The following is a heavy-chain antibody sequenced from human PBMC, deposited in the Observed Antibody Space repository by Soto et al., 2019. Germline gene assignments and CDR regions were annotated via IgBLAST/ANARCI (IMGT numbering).Heavy chain of an antibody. Sequence: PGGSLRLSCAASGFTFSSYWMSWVRQAPGKGLEWVANIKQDGSEKYYVDSVKGRFTISRDNAKNSLYLQMNSLRAEDTAVYYCAKVAYSSGWYGKYYFDYWGQGTLVTVS. D-gene: IGHD6-19*01. J-gene: IGHJ4*02. CDR1: GFTFSSYW. CDR2: IKQDGSEK. CDR3: AKVAYSSGWYGKYYFDY. V-gene: IGHV3-7*03.